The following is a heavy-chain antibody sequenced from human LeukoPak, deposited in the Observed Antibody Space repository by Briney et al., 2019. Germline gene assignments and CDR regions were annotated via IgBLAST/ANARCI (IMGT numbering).Heavy chain of an antibody. CDR3: ARDVGYYDSSGRPRDY. V-gene: IGHV3-20*04. CDR2: INWNGGRT. Sequence: PGGSLRLSCAASGFMFDDYGMSWGRQAPGKGLEWVSGINWNGGRTGYADSVKGRFTISRDNAKNSLYLQMNSLRAEDTAVYYCARDVGYYDSSGRPRDYWGQGTLVTVSS. CDR1: GFMFDDYG. D-gene: IGHD3-22*01. J-gene: IGHJ4*02.